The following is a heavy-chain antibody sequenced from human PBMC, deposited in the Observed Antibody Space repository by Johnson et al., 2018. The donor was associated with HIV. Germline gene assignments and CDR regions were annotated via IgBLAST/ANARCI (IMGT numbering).Heavy chain of an antibody. V-gene: IGHV3-74*02. J-gene: IGHJ3*02. CDR1: GISFSSYW. CDR2: IKSDGTST. Sequence: VQLVESAGGLVQPGGSLRLSCVASGISFSSYWMHWVRQAPGKGLVWVSRIKSDGTSTNYADSVKGRFTISRDHAKDTLYLQLNSLTAEDTAVYSCARAGIVFDIWGQGTMVTVSS. CDR3: ARAGIVFDI. D-gene: IGHD2-15*01.